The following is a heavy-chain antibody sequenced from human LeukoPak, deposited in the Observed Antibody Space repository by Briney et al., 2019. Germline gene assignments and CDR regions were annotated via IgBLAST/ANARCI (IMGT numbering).Heavy chain of an antibody. CDR3: ARVGDDYGGFDI. V-gene: IGHV1-69*05. D-gene: IGHD4-23*01. J-gene: IGHJ3*02. Sequence: ASVKVSCKASGGTFSSYAISWVRQAPGQGLEWMGRIIPIFGTANYAQKFQGRVTIATDESTSTAYMELSSLRSEDTAVYYCARVGDDYGGFDIWGQGTMVTVSS. CDR2: IIPIFGTA. CDR1: GGTFSSYA.